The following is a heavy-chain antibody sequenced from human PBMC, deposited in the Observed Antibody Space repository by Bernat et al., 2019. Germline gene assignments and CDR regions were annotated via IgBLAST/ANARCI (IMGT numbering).Heavy chain of an antibody. Sequence: EVQLVESGGGLVKPGGSLRLSCAASGFTFSSYSMNWVRQAPGKGLEWVSSISSSSSYIYYADSVKGRFTISRDNAKNSLYLQMNSLRAEDTAVYYCARVVSSGWWTESFSGAFDIWGQGTMVTVSS. CDR1: GFTFSSYS. J-gene: IGHJ3*02. CDR2: ISSSSSYI. CDR3: ARVVSSGWWTESFSGAFDI. D-gene: IGHD6-19*01. V-gene: IGHV3-21*01.